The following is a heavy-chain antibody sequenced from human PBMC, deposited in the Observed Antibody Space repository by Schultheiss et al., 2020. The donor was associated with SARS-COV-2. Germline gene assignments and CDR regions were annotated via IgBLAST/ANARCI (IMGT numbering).Heavy chain of an antibody. V-gene: IGHV4-31*03. CDR2: IYYSGRT. J-gene: IGHJ4*02. Sequence: SETLSLTCTVSGVSISSGGYYWSWIRQHPGKGLEWIGYIYYSGRTYYNPSLASRVTMALDTSKNQFSLKLNSVTAADTAVYFCAREDHYDHFGSDYWGQGTLVTVSS. D-gene: IGHD3-10*01. CDR1: GVSISSGGYY. CDR3: AREDHYDHFGSDY.